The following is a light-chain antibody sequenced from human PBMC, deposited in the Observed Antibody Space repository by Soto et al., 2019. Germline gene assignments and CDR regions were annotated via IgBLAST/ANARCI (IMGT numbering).Light chain of an antibody. CDR1: QSVHNY. CDR2: DTS. J-gene: IGKJ1*01. Sequence: EIVLTQSPATLSLSPGERATLSCRASQSVHNYLAWYQQKPGQAPRLLIYDTSDRATGIPARFSGSGSGTDFTLTISRLEPEDFAVYYCQQYGSSGTFGQGTKVDIK. CDR3: QQYGSSGT. V-gene: IGKV3-20*01.